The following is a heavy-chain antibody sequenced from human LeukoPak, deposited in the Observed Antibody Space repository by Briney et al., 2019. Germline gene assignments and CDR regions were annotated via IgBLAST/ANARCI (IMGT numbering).Heavy chain of an antibody. CDR1: GYTFTSHA. CDR2: INAGNGNT. Sequence: ASVKVSCKASGYTFTSHAMHWVRQAPGQRLEWMGWINAGNGNTKYSQKFQGRVTMTRDTSTSTVYMELSSLRSEDTAVYYCARDQVAITSGSYGPLDYWGQGTLVTVSS. CDR3: ARDQVAITSGSYGPLDY. D-gene: IGHD1-26*01. V-gene: IGHV1-3*01. J-gene: IGHJ4*02.